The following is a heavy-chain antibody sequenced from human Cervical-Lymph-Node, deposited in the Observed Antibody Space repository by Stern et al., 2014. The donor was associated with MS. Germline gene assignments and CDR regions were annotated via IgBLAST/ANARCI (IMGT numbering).Heavy chain of an antibody. J-gene: IGHJ4*02. CDR3: AREGEYCSGSRCYPFLDY. V-gene: IGHV4-59*01. D-gene: IGHD2-15*01. CDR1: GGSLRSYY. CDR2: IYHTGIV. Sequence: QLQLQESGPGLVKPSETLSLTCTVSGGSLRSYYWNWIRQAPGKGLEWLGVIYHTGIVNYIPSLSSRVAMSVDTSKNQFSLTVSSVTAADTAVYYCAREGEYCSGSRCYPFLDYWGQGTLVTVSS.